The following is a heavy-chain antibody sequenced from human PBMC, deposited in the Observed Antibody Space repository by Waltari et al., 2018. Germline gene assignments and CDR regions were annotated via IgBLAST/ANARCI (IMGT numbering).Heavy chain of an antibody. CDR1: GFSFDNYA. J-gene: IGHJ4*02. Sequence: EVQLVESGGGSVQPGRSLRLSCVASGFSFDNYAMHWVRQAPGKGLEWVSGISCNSFFIGYADSVKGRFTISRDNAKNSLYLQMNSLRVEDTAFYYCAKGLYYYESSGLPYFDYWGQGTLVTVSS. CDR2: ISCNSFFI. V-gene: IGHV3-9*01. D-gene: IGHD3-22*01. CDR3: AKGLYYYESSGLPYFDY.